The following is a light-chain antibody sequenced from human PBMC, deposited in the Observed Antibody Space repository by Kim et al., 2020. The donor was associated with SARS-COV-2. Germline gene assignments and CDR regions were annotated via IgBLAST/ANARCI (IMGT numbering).Light chain of an antibody. V-gene: IGLV2-14*03. CDR1: SSDVGGYNY. CDR2: DVT. CDR3: SSYRSSGYV. J-gene: IGLJ1*01. Sequence: QSALTQPASVSGSPGQSITISCTGTSSDVGGYNYVSWYQQYPGKAHKLMLYDVTKRPSGVSNRFSGSKSGNTASLTISGLQAEDEADYYCSSYRSSGYVFGTGTKVTVL.